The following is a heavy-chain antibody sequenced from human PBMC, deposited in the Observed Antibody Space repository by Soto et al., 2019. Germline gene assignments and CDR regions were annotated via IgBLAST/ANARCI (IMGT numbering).Heavy chain of an antibody. D-gene: IGHD1-1*01. CDR3: ARRGPGTYFDY. CDR1: GFTFSSYA. V-gene: IGHV3-23*01. CDR2: VSGGGGST. Sequence: PGGSLRLSCAASGFTFSSYAMRWVRQAPGKGLEWVSAVSGGGGSTYYADSVKGRFTISRDNSKNTLYLQMNSLRAEDTAVYYCARRGPGTYFDYWGQGTLVTVSS. J-gene: IGHJ4*02.